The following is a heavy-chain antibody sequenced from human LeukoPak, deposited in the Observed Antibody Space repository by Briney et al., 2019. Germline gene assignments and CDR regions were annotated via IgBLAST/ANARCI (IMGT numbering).Heavy chain of an antibody. V-gene: IGHV1-3*01. J-gene: IGHJ4*02. D-gene: IGHD4-17*01. Sequence: GASVKVSCKVSGYTFTSYAMHWVGQAPGQRLEWMGWINAGNGNTKYSQKFQGRVTITRDTSASTAYMELSSLRSEDTAVYYCTRPTHDYGDYYPFDYWGQGTLVTVSS. CDR1: GYTFTSYA. CDR3: TRPTHDYGDYYPFDY. CDR2: INAGNGNT.